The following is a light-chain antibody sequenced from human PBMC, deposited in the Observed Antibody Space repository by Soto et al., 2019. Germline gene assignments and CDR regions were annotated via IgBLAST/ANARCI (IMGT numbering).Light chain of an antibody. CDR1: SSDIGGYDY. J-gene: IGLJ2*01. CDR3: TSYASSSTQVV. Sequence: QSALTQPASVSVYPGQSITLSCTGTSSDIGGYDYVSWYQRYPGKAPKLIIFDVNNRPSWVSNRFSGSKSGNSASLTISGLQAEDEADYYCTSYASSSTQVVFGGGTKLTVL. CDR2: DVN. V-gene: IGLV2-14*01.